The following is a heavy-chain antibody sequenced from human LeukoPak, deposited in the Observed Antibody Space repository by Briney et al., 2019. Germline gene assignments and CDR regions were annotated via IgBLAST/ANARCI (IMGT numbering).Heavy chain of an antibody. J-gene: IGHJ6*03. Sequence: GGTLRLSCAASGFTFSSYGMSWVRQAPGKGLEWVSAISGSGGSTYYADSVKGRFTISRDNSKNTLYLQMNSLRAEDTAVYYCAKDQDSSGYYYVNYYYYMDVWGKGTTVAISS. CDR1: GFTFSSYG. V-gene: IGHV3-23*01. CDR3: AKDQDSSGYYYVNYYYYMDV. CDR2: ISGSGGST. D-gene: IGHD3-22*01.